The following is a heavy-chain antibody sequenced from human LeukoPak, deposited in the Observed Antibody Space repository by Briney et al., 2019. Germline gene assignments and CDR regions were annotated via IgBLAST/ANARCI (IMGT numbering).Heavy chain of an antibody. CDR3: ANGPRYSSSWYGEFDY. Sequence: GGSLRLSCAASGFTFSSYGMHWVRQAPGKGLEWVAFIRYDGSNKYYADSVKGRFTISRDNSKNTLYLQMNSLRAEDTAVYYCANGPRYSSSWYGEFDYWGQGTLVTVSS. CDR2: IRYDGSNK. D-gene: IGHD6-13*01. V-gene: IGHV3-30*02. J-gene: IGHJ4*02. CDR1: GFTFSSYG.